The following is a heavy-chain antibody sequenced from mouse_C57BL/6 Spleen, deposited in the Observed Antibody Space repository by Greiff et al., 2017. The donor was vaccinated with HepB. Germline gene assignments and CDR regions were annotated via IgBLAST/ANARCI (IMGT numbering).Heavy chain of an antibody. CDR1: GYTFTSYW. Sequence: QVQLQQPGAELVKPGASVKLSCKASGYTFTSYWMHWVKQRPGRGLGWIGRIDPNSGGTKYNEKFKSKATLTVDKPSSTAYMQLSSLTSEDSAVYYCARERLRREAWFAYWGQGTLVTVSA. CDR3: ARERLRREAWFAY. V-gene: IGHV1-72*01. D-gene: IGHD2-4*01. J-gene: IGHJ3*01. CDR2: IDPNSGGT.